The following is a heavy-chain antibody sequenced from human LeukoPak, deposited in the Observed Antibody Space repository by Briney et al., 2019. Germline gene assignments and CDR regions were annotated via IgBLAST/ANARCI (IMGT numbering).Heavy chain of an antibody. V-gene: IGHV3-53*01. Sequence: GGSLSLSFAASGFPVSTNYMSWVRQAPGKGLEWVSVIYSGGSTHYADSVKGRFTISRDNAKNSLYLQMNSLRAEDMAVYYCARVVSSSSWKPFDYWGQGTLVTVSS. D-gene: IGHD6-13*01. CDR2: IYSGGST. CDR1: GFPVSTNY. CDR3: ARVVSSSSWKPFDY. J-gene: IGHJ4*02.